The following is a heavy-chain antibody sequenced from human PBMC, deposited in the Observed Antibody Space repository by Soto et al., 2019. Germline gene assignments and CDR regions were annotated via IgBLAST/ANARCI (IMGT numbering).Heavy chain of an antibody. Sequence: GSLRLSCAASGFTFSSYWMHWVRQAPGKGLVWVSRINSDGSSTSYADSVKGRFTISRDNAKNTLYLQMNSLRAEDTAVYYCARDEGGNDFWSGYYFPVYYYYYMDVWGKGTTVTVSS. D-gene: IGHD3-3*01. V-gene: IGHV3-74*01. CDR2: INSDGSST. CDR3: ARDEGGNDFWSGYYFPVYYYYYMDV. J-gene: IGHJ6*03. CDR1: GFTFSSYW.